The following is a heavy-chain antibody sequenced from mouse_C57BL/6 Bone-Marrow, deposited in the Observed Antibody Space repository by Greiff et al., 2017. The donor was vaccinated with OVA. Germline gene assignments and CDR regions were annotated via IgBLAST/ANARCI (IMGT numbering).Heavy chain of an antibody. CDR1: GYTFTDYE. CDR3: KRDGYYWYFDV. CDR2: IDPETGGT. J-gene: IGHJ1*03. Sequence: QVQLKESGAELVRPGASVTLSCKASGYTFTDYEMHWVKQTPVHGLEWIGAIDPETGGTAYNQKFKGKAILTADKSSSTAYMELRSLTSEDSAVYYCKRDGYYWYFDVWGTGTTVTVSS. D-gene: IGHD2-3*01. V-gene: IGHV1-15*01.